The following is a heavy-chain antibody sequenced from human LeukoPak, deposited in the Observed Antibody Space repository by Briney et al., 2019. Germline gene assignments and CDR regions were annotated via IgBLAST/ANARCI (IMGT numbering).Heavy chain of an antibody. Sequence: GGSLRLSCAASGFTFSSYAMNWVRQPPGKGLEWVSVISGSGGSTYYADSVRGRFTISRDNSKNTLYLQMNSLRDEDTAVYYCARDGVRRTYYFDYWGQGTLVTVSS. CDR1: GFTFSSYA. J-gene: IGHJ4*02. CDR2: ISGSGGST. V-gene: IGHV3-23*01. CDR3: ARDGVRRTYYFDY. D-gene: IGHD3-10*01.